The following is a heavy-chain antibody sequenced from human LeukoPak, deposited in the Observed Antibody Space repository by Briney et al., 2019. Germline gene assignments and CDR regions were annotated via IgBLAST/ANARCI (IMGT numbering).Heavy chain of an antibody. D-gene: IGHD6-19*01. J-gene: IGHJ4*02. CDR1: GGSFSGYY. CDR2: INHSGST. CDR3: ARAGYSSPFDY. V-gene: IGHV4-34*01. Sequence: PSETLSLTCAVYGGSFSGYYWSWIRQPPGKGLEWIGEINHSGSTNYNPSLKSRVTISVDTSKNQFSLKLSSVTAADTAVYYCARAGYSSPFDYWGQGTLVTVSS.